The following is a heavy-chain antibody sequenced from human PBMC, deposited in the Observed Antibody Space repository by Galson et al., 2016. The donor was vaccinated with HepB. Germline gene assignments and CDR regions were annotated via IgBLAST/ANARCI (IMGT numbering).Heavy chain of an antibody. CDR2: IYHSGNT. CDR1: GASLDNNY. Sequence: ETLSLTCTVSGASLDNNYWSWIRQPPGRGLEWIGYIYHSGNTDYSPSLKSRVTISRDTSRNQFSLKLTSVTAADSAVYYCARAYVSSWFPDGLDVWGQGTTVTVSS. J-gene: IGHJ6*02. V-gene: IGHV4-59*01. D-gene: IGHD6-13*01. CDR3: ARAYVSSWFPDGLDV.